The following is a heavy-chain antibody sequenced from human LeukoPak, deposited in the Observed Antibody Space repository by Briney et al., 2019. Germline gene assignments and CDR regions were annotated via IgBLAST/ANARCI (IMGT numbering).Heavy chain of an antibody. Sequence: GASVKVSCKASGGTFSSYAISWVRQAPGQGLEWMGGIIPIFGTANYAQKFQGRVTITADESTSTAYMELSSLRSEDTAVYYCARAVVGYSYGYYYYYYMDAWGKGTTVTVSS. V-gene: IGHV1-69*01. CDR3: ARAVVGYSYGYYYYYYMDA. D-gene: IGHD5-18*01. CDR2: IIPIFGTA. J-gene: IGHJ6*03. CDR1: GGTFSSYA.